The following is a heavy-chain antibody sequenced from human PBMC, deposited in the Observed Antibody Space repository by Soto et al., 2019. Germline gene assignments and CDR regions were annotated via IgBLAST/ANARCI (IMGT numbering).Heavy chain of an antibody. V-gene: IGHV1-8*01. CDR1: GYTFTNYD. J-gene: IGHJ5*02. D-gene: IGHD1-26*01. CDR2: MNPNSANT. CDR3: ARMATSGTLNWFDP. Sequence: QAQLVQSGAEVKEPGASVKVSCKASGYTFTNYDISWVRQATGQGLEWMGWMNPNSANTGYAQKFQGRVSMTRDNPTNTAYMELSSLRSEDTAIYYCARMATSGTLNWFDPWGQGTLVTVSS.